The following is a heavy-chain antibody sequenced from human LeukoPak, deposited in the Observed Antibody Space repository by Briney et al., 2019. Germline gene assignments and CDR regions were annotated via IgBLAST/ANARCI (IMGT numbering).Heavy chain of an antibody. J-gene: IGHJ4*02. Sequence: GGSLRLSCAASGFTFSSYAMSWVRQAPGKGLEWVSAISGSGGSTYYADSVKGRFTISRDNSKNTLYLQMNSLRAEDTAVYYCAKTGGVLGWLLPYYFDYWGQGTLVTVSS. D-gene: IGHD3-3*01. CDR1: GFTFSSYA. CDR3: AKTGGVLGWLLPYYFDY. CDR2: ISGSGGST. V-gene: IGHV3-23*01.